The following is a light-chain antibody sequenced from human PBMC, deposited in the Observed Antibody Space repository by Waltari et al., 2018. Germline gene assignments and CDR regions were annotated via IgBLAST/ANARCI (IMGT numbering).Light chain of an antibody. V-gene: IGLV1-51*01. CDR2: DNN. CDR1: SSDIGNNY. J-gene: IGLJ3*02. CDR3: VTWDGSLSAL. Sequence: QSVLTQPPSVSAAPGQKVTISCSGSSSDIGNNYVSWYQQLPGTAPKLLIYDNNNRPSGIPDRFSGSQSGTSATLGITGLQTGDDADYYCVTWDGSLSALFGGGTKLTVL.